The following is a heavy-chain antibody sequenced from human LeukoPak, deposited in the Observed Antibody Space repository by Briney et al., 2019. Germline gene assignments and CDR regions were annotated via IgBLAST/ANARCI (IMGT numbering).Heavy chain of an antibody. J-gene: IGHJ4*02. Sequence: SETLSLTCTVSGGSISSGDYYWSWIRQPPGKGLEWIGYIYYSGSTYYNPSLKSRVTISVDTSKNQFSLKLSSVTAADTDVYYCARVDTAMVPPDYWGQGTLVTVSS. CDR2: IYYSGST. CDR1: GGSISSGDYY. V-gene: IGHV4-30-4*01. D-gene: IGHD5-18*01. CDR3: ARVDTAMVPPDY.